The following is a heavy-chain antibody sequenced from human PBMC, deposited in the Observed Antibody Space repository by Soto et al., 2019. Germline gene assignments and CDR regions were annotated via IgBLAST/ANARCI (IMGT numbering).Heavy chain of an antibody. J-gene: IGHJ4*02. CDR3: VRGRRFSDWQIQLFDH. D-gene: IGHD3-9*01. CDR2: INPSGGAT. V-gene: IGHV1-46*01. Sequence: QVQLVQSGAEVKKPGASVKVSCKASGYIFTNYYMHWVRQAPGQGLEWMGVINPSGGATSYAQNFQDRVTMTRDTSTTTIYMELTNLKSEDTAVYSCVRGRRFSDWQIQLFDHWGQGTLVTVSS. CDR1: GYIFTNYY.